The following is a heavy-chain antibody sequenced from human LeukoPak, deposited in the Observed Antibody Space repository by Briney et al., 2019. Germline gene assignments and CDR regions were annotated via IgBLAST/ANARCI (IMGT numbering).Heavy chain of an antibody. CDR1: GGSISSGSYY. D-gene: IGHD6-19*01. Sequence: PSETLSLTCTVSGGSISSGSYYWSWIRQPPGKGLEWIGEINHSGSTNYNPSLKSRVTISVDTSKNQFSLKLSSVTAADTAVYYCARGRYSSGSERPFTPRNWFDPWGQGTLVTVSS. CDR2: INHSGST. J-gene: IGHJ5*02. CDR3: ARGRYSSGSERPFTPRNWFDP. V-gene: IGHV4-39*07.